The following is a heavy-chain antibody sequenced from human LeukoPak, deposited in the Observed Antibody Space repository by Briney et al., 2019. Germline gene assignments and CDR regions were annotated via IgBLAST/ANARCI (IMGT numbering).Heavy chain of an antibody. Sequence: PGGSLRLSCAASGFTFSSYWMSWVRQAPGKGLEWVANIKQDGSEKYYVDSVKGRFTISRDNAKNSLYLQMNSLRAEDTAVYYCAKDEAVAGKGYLFDYWGQGTLVTVSS. V-gene: IGHV3-7*01. CDR1: GFTFSSYW. CDR3: AKDEAVAGKGYLFDY. CDR2: IKQDGSEK. D-gene: IGHD6-19*01. J-gene: IGHJ4*02.